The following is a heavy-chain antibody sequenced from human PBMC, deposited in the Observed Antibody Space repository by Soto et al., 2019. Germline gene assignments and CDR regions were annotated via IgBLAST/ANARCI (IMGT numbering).Heavy chain of an antibody. CDR2: ISSNGGST. CDR3: VKDRLAAVLLGWDFDY. CDR1: GFTFSSYA. D-gene: IGHD6-13*01. V-gene: IGHV3-64D*08. Sequence: GGSLRLSCSASGFTFSSYAMHWVRQAPGKGLEYVSAISSNGGSTYYADSVKGRFTISRDNSKNTLYLQMSSLRAEDTAVYYCVKDRLAAVLLGWDFDYWGQGTLVTVSS. J-gene: IGHJ4*02.